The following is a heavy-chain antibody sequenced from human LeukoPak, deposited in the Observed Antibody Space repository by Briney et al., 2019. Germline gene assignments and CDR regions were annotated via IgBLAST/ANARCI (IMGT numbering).Heavy chain of an antibody. Sequence: PSETLSLTCAVYGGSFSGYYWSWIRQPPGKGLEWIGEINHSGSTNYNPSLKGRVTISVDTSKNQFSLKLSSVTAADTAVYYCARGSIVVITSVYYYYGMDVWGQGTTVTVSS. J-gene: IGHJ6*02. CDR2: INHSGST. V-gene: IGHV4-34*01. CDR1: GGSFSGYY. CDR3: ARGSIVVITSVYYYYGMDV. D-gene: IGHD3-22*01.